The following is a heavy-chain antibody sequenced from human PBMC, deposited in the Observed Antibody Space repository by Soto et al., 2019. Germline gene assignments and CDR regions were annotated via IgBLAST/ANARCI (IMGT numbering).Heavy chain of an antibody. CDR3: AIDHDEDFGYDLDYFDY. Sequence: EVQLVESGGGLVQPGRSLRLSCAASGFTFDDYAMHWVRQAPGKGLEWVSGINWNSVTFDYADSVKGRFTISRDNAKNSLYLQMDSLRGEDTAFYFCAIDHDEDFGYDLDYFDYWGQGTLVTVSS. CDR2: INWNSVTF. CDR1: GFTFDDYA. D-gene: IGHD5-12*01. J-gene: IGHJ4*02. V-gene: IGHV3-9*01.